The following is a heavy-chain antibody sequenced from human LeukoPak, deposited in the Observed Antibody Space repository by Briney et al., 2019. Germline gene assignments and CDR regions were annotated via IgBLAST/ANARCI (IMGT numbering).Heavy chain of an antibody. J-gene: IGHJ4*02. V-gene: IGHV3-7*03. Sequence: GGSLRLSCAASGFTFSNYWMSWVRQTPGKGLEWVANIKEDGSDKYYVDSLKGRFTISRDNARNSLYLQMNSLRAEDTAVYYCAKDRTRQAYWGQGTLVTVSS. CDR2: IKEDGSDK. D-gene: IGHD3-3*01. CDR1: GFTFSNYW. CDR3: AKDRTRQAY.